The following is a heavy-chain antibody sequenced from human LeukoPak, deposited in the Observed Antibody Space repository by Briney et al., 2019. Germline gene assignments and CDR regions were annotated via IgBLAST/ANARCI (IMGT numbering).Heavy chain of an antibody. CDR3: ARDGIVGATGKAIDY. J-gene: IGHJ4*02. CDR2: IYYSGST. Sequence: SETLSLTCTVSGGSISSGGYYWSWLRQHPGKGLEWIGYIYYSGSTYYNPSLKSRVTISVDTSKNQFSLKLSSVTAADTAVYYCARDGIVGATGKAIDYWGQGTLVTVSS. D-gene: IGHD1-26*01. V-gene: IGHV4-31*03. CDR1: GGSISSGGYY.